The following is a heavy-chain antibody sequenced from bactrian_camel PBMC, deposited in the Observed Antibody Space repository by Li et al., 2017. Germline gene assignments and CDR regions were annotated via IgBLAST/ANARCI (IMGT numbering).Heavy chain of an antibody. J-gene: IGHJ4*01. CDR2: IATGSGNT. Sequence: HVQLVESGGGSVQIGGSLTLACAASRGFDDADAEWGWFRQAPGKEHEGVARIATGSGNTYYADSVKGRFTISQDNAKNTLFLQMNSLTVEDSAMYYCAADAVNLQMARWYTYWGQGTQVTVS. CDR1: RGFDDADA. D-gene: IGHD1*01. CDR3: AADAVNLQMARWYTY. V-gene: IGHV3S1*01.